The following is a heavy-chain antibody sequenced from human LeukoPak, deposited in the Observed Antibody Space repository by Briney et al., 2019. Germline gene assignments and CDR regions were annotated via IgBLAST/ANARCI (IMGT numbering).Heavy chain of an antibody. D-gene: IGHD6-19*01. CDR3: ARDLDGGWFDFDY. J-gene: IGHJ4*02. CDR1: GGSIITTNW. Sequence: SETLSLTCGVSGGSIITTNWWSWVRQPPGKGLEWIGEVHLNGATNYNPSLESRVSMSIDKSKNQFSLQLNSVSPEDTAVDYCARDLDGGWFDFDYWGQGTLVTVSS. V-gene: IGHV4-4*02. CDR2: VHLNGAT.